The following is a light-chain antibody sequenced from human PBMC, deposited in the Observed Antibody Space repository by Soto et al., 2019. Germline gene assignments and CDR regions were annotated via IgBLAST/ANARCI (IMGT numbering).Light chain of an antibody. CDR3: TSYTSTFTYV. J-gene: IGLJ1*01. V-gene: IGLV2-14*01. CDR2: GVS. CDR1: RSDVGGYEY. Sequence: QSVLTQPASVSGSPGQSITISCTGTRSDVGGYEYVSWYQQHPGKAPKLMIYGVSRRPSGVSNRFSGSKSGSTASMTISGLQAGDEADYYCTSYTSTFTYVFGTGTKVTVL.